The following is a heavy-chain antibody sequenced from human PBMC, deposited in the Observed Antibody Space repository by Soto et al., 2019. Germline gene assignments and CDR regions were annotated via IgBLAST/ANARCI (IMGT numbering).Heavy chain of an antibody. CDR2: IYHSGST. D-gene: IGHD6-13*01. V-gene: IGHV4-4*02. CDR1: GGSISSSNW. J-gene: IGHJ6*02. CDR3: ARSPYLAAAPDV. Sequence: QVQLQESGPGLVKPSGTLSLTCAVSGGSISSSNWWSWVRQPPGKGLEWIGEIYHSGSTNYNPSPESRLTISVDKSKNQFSLKLSSVPAADTAVYYCARSPYLAAAPDVWGQGTTVTVSS.